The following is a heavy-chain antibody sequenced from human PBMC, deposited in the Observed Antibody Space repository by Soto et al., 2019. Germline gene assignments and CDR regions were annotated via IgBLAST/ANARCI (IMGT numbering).Heavy chain of an antibody. CDR2: IYYSGSA. Sequence: QVQLQESGPGLVKPSQTLSLTCTVSGGSISSGDYYWSWIRQPPEKGLEWIGYIYYSGSAYYNPSLKGRVTRSVDTSKNQFSLQLSSVTAADTAVYYCARGGPEQWLRRSWFDPWGQGTLVTVSS. D-gene: IGHD5-12*01. V-gene: IGHV4-30-4*01. CDR1: GGSISSGDYY. CDR3: ARGGPEQWLRRSWFDP. J-gene: IGHJ5*02.